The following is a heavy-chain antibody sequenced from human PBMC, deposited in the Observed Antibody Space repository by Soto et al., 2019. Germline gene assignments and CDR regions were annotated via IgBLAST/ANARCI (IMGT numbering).Heavy chain of an antibody. Sequence: GGSLRLSCAASGFTFDDYTMHWVRQAPGKGLEWVSLISWDGGSTYYADSVKGRFTISRDNSKNSLYLQMNSLRTEDPALYYCAKDLGDLTRPPRSIAVAGTYYYYSGMDVWGQGTTVTVSS. D-gene: IGHD6-19*01. CDR3: AKDLGDLTRPPRSIAVAGTYYYYSGMDV. CDR1: GFTFDDYT. CDR2: ISWDGGST. V-gene: IGHV3-43*01. J-gene: IGHJ6*02.